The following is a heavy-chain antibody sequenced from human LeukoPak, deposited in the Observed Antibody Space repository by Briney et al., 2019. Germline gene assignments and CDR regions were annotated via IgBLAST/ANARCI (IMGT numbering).Heavy chain of an antibody. CDR3: ARRGGLLWFDP. J-gene: IGHJ5*02. V-gene: IGHV4-39*07. CDR1: GDSISDRYYY. CDR2: IYYTGAGT. Sequence: SETLSLTCTVSGDSISDRYYYWGWIRQPPGKGLEWIGSIYYTGAGTYYNPSLKSRLTMSVDTSKNQFSLKLTSVTAADTAVYYCARRGGLLWFDPWGQGAPVTVSS. D-gene: IGHD3-10*01.